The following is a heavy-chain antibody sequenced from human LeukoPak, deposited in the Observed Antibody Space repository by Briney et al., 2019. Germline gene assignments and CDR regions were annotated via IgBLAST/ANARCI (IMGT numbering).Heavy chain of an antibody. Sequence: PRGSLRLSCAASGFTFRSCELSWVRQAPAKGLERVSYISSSGSIIYYADSVRGRFTISRDSAKNSLYLQMNSLRAEDTAVYYCARHDYHSNSDAFDVWGHGKIVTVSS. CDR2: ISSSGSII. CDR3: ARHDYHSNSDAFDV. J-gene: IGHJ3*01. D-gene: IGHD4-23*01. V-gene: IGHV3-48*03. CDR1: GFTFRSCE.